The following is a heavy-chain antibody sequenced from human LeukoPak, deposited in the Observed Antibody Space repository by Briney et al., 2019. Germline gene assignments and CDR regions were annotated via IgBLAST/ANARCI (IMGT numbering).Heavy chain of an antibody. Sequence: GGSLRLSCEGSGMTFRMCAMSWVRQAPGKGLEWVSSITASGTTTYYADSLKGRFTISRDNLKNTLYLQMSSLRAEDTALYYCAKDIIGYSSGCDYWGQGTQVTVSS. CDR3: AKDIIGYSSGCDY. J-gene: IGHJ4*02. CDR1: GMTFRMCA. D-gene: IGHD6-19*01. V-gene: IGHV3-23*01. CDR2: ITASGTTT.